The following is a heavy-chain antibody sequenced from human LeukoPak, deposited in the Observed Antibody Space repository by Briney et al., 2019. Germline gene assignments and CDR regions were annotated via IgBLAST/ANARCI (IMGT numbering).Heavy chain of an antibody. CDR3: AGRRPGFPLEY. CDR1: GFPFSIYD. CDR2: IGTSGAT. Sequence: GGSLRLSCAASGFPFSIYDMHWVRQATGKGLEWVSAIGTSGATYYLDSVKGRFTISREDAKNSLYLQMNSLRAGDTAVYYCAGRRPGFPLEYWGRGTLVTVSS. V-gene: IGHV3-13*04. D-gene: IGHD2-21*01. J-gene: IGHJ4*01.